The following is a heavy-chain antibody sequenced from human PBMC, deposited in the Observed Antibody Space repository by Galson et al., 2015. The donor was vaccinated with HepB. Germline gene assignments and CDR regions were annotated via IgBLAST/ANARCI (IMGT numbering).Heavy chain of an antibody. J-gene: IGHJ4*02. D-gene: IGHD3-3*01. CDR3: AKAFTIFGVVHY. CDR1: GFTFSSYA. V-gene: IGHV3-23*01. Sequence: SLRLSCAASGFTFSSYAMSWVRQAPGKGLEWVSAISGSGGSTYYADSVKGRFTISRDNSKNTLYLQMNSLRAEDTAVYYCAKAFTIFGVVHYWGQGTLVTVSS. CDR2: ISGSGGST.